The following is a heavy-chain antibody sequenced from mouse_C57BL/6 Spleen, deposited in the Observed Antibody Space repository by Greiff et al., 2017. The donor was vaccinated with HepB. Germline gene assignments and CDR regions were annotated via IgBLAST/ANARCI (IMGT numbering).Heavy chain of an antibody. CDR2: ISDGGSYT. Sequence: EVKLEESGGGLVKPGGSLKLSCAASGFTFSSYAMSWVRQTPEKRLEWVATISDGGSYTYYPDNVKGRFTISRDNAKNNLYLQMSHLKSEDTAMYYCARDYGSTFRGYAMDYWGQGTSVTVSS. D-gene: IGHD1-1*01. CDR3: ARDYGSTFRGYAMDY. V-gene: IGHV5-4*03. J-gene: IGHJ4*01. CDR1: GFTFSSYA.